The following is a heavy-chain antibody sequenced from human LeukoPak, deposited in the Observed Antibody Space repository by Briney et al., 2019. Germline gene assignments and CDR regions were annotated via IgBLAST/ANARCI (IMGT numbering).Heavy chain of an antibody. CDR2: ISYDGRNK. D-gene: IGHD1-26*01. V-gene: IGHV3-30*18. Sequence: GRSLRLSCAASGFTFSSYGMHWVRQAPGKGLEWVAVISYDGRNKYYADSVKGRFTISRDNSKNTLYLQMNSLRAEDTAVYYCAKDLGGSYDYWGQGTLVTVSS. J-gene: IGHJ4*02. CDR1: GFTFSSYG. CDR3: AKDLGGSYDY.